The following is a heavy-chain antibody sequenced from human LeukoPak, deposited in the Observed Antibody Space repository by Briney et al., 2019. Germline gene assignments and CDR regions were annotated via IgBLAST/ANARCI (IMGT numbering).Heavy chain of an antibody. CDR2: LYYTGIT. Sequence: PSETLSLTCTVSGGSIDNFYWSWIRHSPGKGLEWIGYLYYTGITNYTPSLRRRVTISLDRSKNQFYLNLKSVTVADSAVYYCARERSSYGAFEIWGQGTMVTVSA. CDR1: GGSIDNFY. V-gene: IGHV4-59*12. J-gene: IGHJ3*02. D-gene: IGHD5-18*01. CDR3: ARERSSYGAFEI.